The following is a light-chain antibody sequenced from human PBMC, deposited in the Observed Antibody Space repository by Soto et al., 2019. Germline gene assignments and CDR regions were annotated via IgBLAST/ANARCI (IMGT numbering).Light chain of an antibody. Sequence: DIVMTQSPDSLAVSLGERATINCKSSQSVLYSSNNKNYLAWYQQKPGQPPKLLIYWASTRESGVPDRFSGSGSVTDFTLTISSLQAEDVAVYSCQQYYRTPPTFGQGTKVEIK. CDR1: QSVLYSSNNKNY. J-gene: IGKJ1*01. CDR3: QQYYRTPPT. CDR2: WAS. V-gene: IGKV4-1*01.